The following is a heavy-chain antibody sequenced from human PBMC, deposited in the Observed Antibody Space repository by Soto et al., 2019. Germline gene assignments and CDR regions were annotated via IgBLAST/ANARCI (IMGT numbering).Heavy chain of an antibody. J-gene: IGHJ4*02. Sequence: ASVKVSCKASGYTFTRYYMYWMRQAPGQGLERMAIINPSGGSTKYAQRFQGRLTVTRDTSTSTVYMELSSLRSEDTAVYYCARVGHDSYGQAPFRPYYRDYWGQGALVTVS. D-gene: IGHD5-18*01. CDR2: INPSGGST. CDR3: ARVGHDSYGQAPFRPYYRDY. CDR1: GYTFTRYY. V-gene: IGHV1-46*01.